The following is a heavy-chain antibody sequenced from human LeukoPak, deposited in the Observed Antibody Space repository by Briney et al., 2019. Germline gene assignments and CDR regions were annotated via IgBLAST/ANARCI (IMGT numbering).Heavy chain of an antibody. J-gene: IGHJ4*02. Sequence: ASVKVSCKASGYTFTSYGISWVRQAPGQGLEWMGWMNPNSGNTGYAQKFQGRVTITRNTSISTAYMELSSLRSEDTAVYYCASSGPDLMVYWGQGTLVTVSS. D-gene: IGHD3-10*01. CDR1: GYTFTSYG. CDR3: ASSGPDLMVY. V-gene: IGHV1-8*03. CDR2: MNPNSGNT.